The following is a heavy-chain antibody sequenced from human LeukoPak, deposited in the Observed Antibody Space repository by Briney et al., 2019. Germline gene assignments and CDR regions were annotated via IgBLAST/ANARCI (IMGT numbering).Heavy chain of an antibody. V-gene: IGHV3-30*02. Sequence: GGSLRLSCAASGFTFSSYGMHWVRQAPGKGLEWVAFIRYDGSNKYYADPVKGRFTISRDNSKNTLYLQMNSLRAEDTAVYYCAKATQSLYGDYTCDYWGQGTLVTVSS. CDR2: IRYDGSNK. CDR3: AKATQSLYGDYTCDY. CDR1: GFTFSSYG. D-gene: IGHD4-17*01. J-gene: IGHJ4*02.